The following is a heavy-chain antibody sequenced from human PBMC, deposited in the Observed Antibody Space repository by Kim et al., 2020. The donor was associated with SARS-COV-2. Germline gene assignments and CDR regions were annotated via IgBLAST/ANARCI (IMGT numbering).Heavy chain of an antibody. CDR2: ISYDGSNK. D-gene: IGHD3-22*01. Sequence: GGSLRLSCAASGFTFSSYGMHWVRQAPGKGLEWVAVISYDGSNKYYADSVKGRFTISRDNSKNTLYLQMNSLRAEDTAVYYCARDSRWESDRYYDSSGYYDYWGQGTLVTVSS. V-gene: IGHV3-33*05. CDR3: ARDSRWESDRYYDSSGYYDY. CDR1: GFTFSSYG. J-gene: IGHJ4*02.